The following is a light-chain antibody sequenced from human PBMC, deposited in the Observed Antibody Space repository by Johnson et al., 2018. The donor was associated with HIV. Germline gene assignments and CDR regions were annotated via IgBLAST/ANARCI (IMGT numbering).Light chain of an antibody. V-gene: IGLV1-51*02. CDR3: GTWDSRLNV. J-gene: IGLJ1*01. CDR2: ETN. CDR1: SSNIGSNY. Sequence: QPVLTQPPSVSAAPGQRVTISCSGKSSNIGSNYVSWYRQFPGTAPKLLIYETNKRPSGIHDRFSGPKYGTSHTLGLTGLQTGAAADYYVGTWDSRLNVSGPVTQVTVL.